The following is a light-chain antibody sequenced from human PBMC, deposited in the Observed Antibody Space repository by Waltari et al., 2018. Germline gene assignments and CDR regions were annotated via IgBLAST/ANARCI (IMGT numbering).Light chain of an antibody. J-gene: IGLJ2*01. CDR3: CSYTSSYVV. V-gene: IGLV2-11*01. Sequence: QSALTQPRSVSGSPGQSVTISCPGSSSDVGGFKFVSWYQHHSGKAPKLMICDVSKRPSGVPDRFSGSKSGNTASLTISGLQAEDEADYYCCSYTSSYVVFGGGTKLTVL. CDR1: SSDVGGFKF. CDR2: DVS.